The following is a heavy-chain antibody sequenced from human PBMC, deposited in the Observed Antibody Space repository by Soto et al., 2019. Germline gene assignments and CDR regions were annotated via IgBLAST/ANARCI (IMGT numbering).Heavy chain of an antibody. D-gene: IGHD2-2*01. Sequence: ASVKVSCKASGYTFITYGVNWVRQAPGQGLEWMGWITPYNGKTHYAQKFQDRVTMTTDTAATTAYMELRSLTSDDSAMYFCARDTSHYFDHWGQGILVTVSS. J-gene: IGHJ4*02. CDR1: GYTFITYG. CDR2: ITPYNGKT. CDR3: ARDTSHYFDH. V-gene: IGHV1-18*01.